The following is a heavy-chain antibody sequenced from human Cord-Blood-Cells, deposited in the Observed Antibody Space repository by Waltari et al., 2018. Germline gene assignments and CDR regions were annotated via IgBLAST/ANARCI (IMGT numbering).Heavy chain of an antibody. V-gene: IGHV1-8*01. Sequence: QVQLVQSGAEVKKPGASVKVSCKASGYTFTSYEINWVGPATGQGLEWMGWMNPNSGNTGYAQKFQGRVTMTRNTSISTAYMELSSLRSEDTAVYYCAHITGDPIWGDAFDIWGQGTMVTVSS. CDR2: MNPNSGNT. J-gene: IGHJ3*02. CDR1: GYTFTSYE. CDR3: AHITGDPIWGDAFDI. D-gene: IGHD7-27*01.